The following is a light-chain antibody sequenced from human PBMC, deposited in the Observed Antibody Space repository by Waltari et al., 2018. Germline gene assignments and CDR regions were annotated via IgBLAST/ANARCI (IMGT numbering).Light chain of an antibody. CDR1: QGISRR. Sequence: DIQMTQSPSFVSASVGDRVTFFCRTSQGISRRLAWYQQKPGNAPKLLMDGATSLQSGVPSRFSGNGSGTDFTLTISSLQPEDFGTYYCQQTKSFPHTFGGGTKLDIK. CDR3: QQTKSFPHT. CDR2: GAT. V-gene: IGKV1-12*01. J-gene: IGKJ4*01.